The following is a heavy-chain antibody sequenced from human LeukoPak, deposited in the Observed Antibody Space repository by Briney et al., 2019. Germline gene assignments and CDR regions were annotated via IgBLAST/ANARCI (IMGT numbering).Heavy chain of an antibody. Sequence: PSETLSLTCTVSGGSISSSSYYWGWIRQPPGKGLEWIGSIYYSGSTYYNPSLKSRVTISVDTSKNQFSLKLSSVTAADTAVYYCARCGSQLSWDYWGQGTLVTVSS. CDR1: GGSISSSSYY. J-gene: IGHJ4*02. CDR2: IYYSGST. V-gene: IGHV4-39*01. CDR3: ARCGSQLSWDY. D-gene: IGHD1-26*01.